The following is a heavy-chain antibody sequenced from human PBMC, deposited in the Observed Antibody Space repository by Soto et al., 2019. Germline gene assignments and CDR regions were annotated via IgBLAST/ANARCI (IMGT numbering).Heavy chain of an antibody. CDR3: ERYSATTVTTLFDY. V-gene: IGHV1-46*01. Sequence: ASVKVSCKASGYTFTSYYMHWVRQAPGQGLEWMGIINPSGGSTSYAQKFQGRVTMTRDTSTSTLYMEISSLRSEDTAVYYCERYSATTVTTLFDYWGQGTMVTVSS. D-gene: IGHD4-17*01. CDR2: INPSGGST. CDR1: GYTFTSYY. J-gene: IGHJ4*02.